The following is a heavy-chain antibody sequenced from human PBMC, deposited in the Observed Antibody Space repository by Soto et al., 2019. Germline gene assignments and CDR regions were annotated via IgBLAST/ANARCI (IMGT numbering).Heavy chain of an antibody. CDR1: GFTFSSYA. V-gene: IGHV3-23*01. CDR3: ASSGYTYYDIS. J-gene: IGHJ5*02. Sequence: GGSLRLSCAASGFTFSSYAMNWVRQAPGKGLEWVSAISGSGGSTYYADSVKGRFTISRDNSKNTLYLQMNSLRAEDTAVYYCASSGYTYYDISWGQGTLVTVSS. CDR2: ISGSGGST. D-gene: IGHD3-9*01.